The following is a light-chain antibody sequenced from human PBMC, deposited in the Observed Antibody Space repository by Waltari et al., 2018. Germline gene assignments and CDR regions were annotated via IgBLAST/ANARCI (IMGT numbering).Light chain of an antibody. V-gene: IGKV1-12*01. Sequence: DIQMTQSPSTVSASVGDRITITCRASQDISNWLAWFQQKPGRAHNLLIYSASRLQSGVPSRFSGSGSGTDFTLTISSLQPEDFATYFCQQAKGFPLTFGGGTRVDLK. CDR3: QQAKGFPLT. CDR1: QDISNW. J-gene: IGKJ4*01. CDR2: SAS.